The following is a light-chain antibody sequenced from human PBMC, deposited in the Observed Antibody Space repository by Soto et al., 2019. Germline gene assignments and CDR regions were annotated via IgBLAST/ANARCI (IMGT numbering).Light chain of an antibody. J-gene: IGKJ1*01. CDR3: QHYNYWPPKT. Sequence: EIVMTQSPVTLSVSPGERVTLSCRASQSVSSNLAWYQQKPGQAPSLLIYGAYTRATGIPARFSGSGSGTDFTLTISSLQSEDFAVYYCQHYNYWPPKTFGQGTKVDIK. CDR2: GAY. CDR1: QSVSSN. V-gene: IGKV3-15*01.